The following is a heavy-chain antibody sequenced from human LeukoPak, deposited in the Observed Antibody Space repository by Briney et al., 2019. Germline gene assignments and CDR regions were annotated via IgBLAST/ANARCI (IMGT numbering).Heavy chain of an antibody. CDR3: ARDGWQQLEYYYYYYGKDV. CDR2: IKQDGSEK. D-gene: IGHD6-13*01. V-gene: IGHV3-7*01. CDR1: GFTFSSYW. J-gene: IGHJ6*02. Sequence: PGGSLRLSCAASGFTFSSYWMSWVRQAPGKGLEWVANIKQDGSEKYYVDSVKGRFTISRDNAKNSLYLQMNSLRAEDTAVYYCARDGWQQLEYYYYYYGKDVWGQGTTVTVSS.